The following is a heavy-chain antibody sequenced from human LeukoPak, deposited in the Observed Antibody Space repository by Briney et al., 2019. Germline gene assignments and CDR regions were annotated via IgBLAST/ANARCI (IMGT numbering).Heavy chain of an antibody. CDR2: INHSGST. CDR1: GGSFSGYY. Sequence: SETLSLTCAVYGGSFSGYYWSCIRQPPGKGLEWIGEINHSGSTNYNPSLKSRVTISVDTSKNQFSLKLSSVTAADTAVYYCARGVGATFGNWGQGTLVTVSS. J-gene: IGHJ4*02. V-gene: IGHV4-34*01. D-gene: IGHD1-26*01. CDR3: ARGVGATFGN.